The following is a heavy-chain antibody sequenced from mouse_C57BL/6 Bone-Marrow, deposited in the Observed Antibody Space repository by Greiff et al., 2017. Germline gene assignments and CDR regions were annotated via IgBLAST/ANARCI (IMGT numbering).Heavy chain of an antibody. V-gene: IGHV1-55*01. CDR3: ARDPDVPGNYYAFDY. Sequence: VQLQQSGAELVKPGASVKMSCKASGYTFTSYWITWVKQRPGQGLEWIGDIYPGSGSTNYNEKFKSKATLTVDTSSSTAYMQLSSLTSEDSAVYYCARDPDVPGNYYAFDYWGQGTSFTVSS. J-gene: IGHJ4*01. CDR1: GYTFTSYW. CDR2: IYPGSGST.